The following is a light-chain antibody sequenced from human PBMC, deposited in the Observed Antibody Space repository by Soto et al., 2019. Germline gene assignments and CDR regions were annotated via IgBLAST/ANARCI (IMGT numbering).Light chain of an antibody. Sequence: IVMTQSPDTLSLSPGERATLSCRASQNVRTFLAWYQQKPGQAPRLLISDASYRATGVPPRFSGSGSGTDFTLTISSLEPEDFAVYYCLQRSDWPLTFGGGSKVEI. CDR1: QNVRTF. CDR3: LQRSDWPLT. J-gene: IGKJ4*01. CDR2: DAS. V-gene: IGKV3-11*01.